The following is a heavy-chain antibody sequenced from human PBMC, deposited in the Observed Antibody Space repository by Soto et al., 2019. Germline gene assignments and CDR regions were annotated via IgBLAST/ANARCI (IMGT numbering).Heavy chain of an antibody. D-gene: IGHD2-15*01. Sequence: PSETLSLTCTVSGGSISSYYWSWIRQPPGKGLEWIGYIYYSGSTNYNPSLKSRVTISVDTSKNQFSLKLSSVTAADTAVYYCARRWGSTFDYWGQGTLVNVSS. J-gene: IGHJ4*02. CDR3: ARRWGSTFDY. V-gene: IGHV4-59*08. CDR1: GGSISSYY. CDR2: IYYSGST.